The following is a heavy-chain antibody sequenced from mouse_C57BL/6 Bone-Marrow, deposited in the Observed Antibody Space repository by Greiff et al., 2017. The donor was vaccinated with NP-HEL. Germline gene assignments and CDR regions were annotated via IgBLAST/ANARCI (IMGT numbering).Heavy chain of an antibody. Sequence: VQLQQPGAELVRPGSSVKLSCKASGYTFTSYWMHWVKQRPIQGLEWIGNIDPSDSETHYNQKFKDKATLTVDKSSSTAYMQLSSLTSEDSAVYYCARGSPDSSGSWFAYWGQGTLVTVSA. V-gene: IGHV1-52*01. J-gene: IGHJ3*01. D-gene: IGHD3-2*02. CDR3: ARGSPDSSGSWFAY. CDR2: IDPSDSET. CDR1: GYTFTSYW.